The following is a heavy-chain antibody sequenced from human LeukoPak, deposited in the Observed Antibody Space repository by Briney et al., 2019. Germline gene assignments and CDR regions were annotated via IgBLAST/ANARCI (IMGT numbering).Heavy chain of an antibody. J-gene: IGHJ4*02. CDR3: ARGGSGFDY. CDR2: MYNSGST. V-gene: IGHV4-59*01. D-gene: IGHD6-19*01. Sequence: PSETLSLTCTVSGASIRSYYWSWIRQPPGKGLEWIGYMYNSGSTNYSPSLKSRVTTSVDTSKNQLSLKLSSVTAADTAVYYCARGGSGFDYWGQGTLVTVSS. CDR1: GASIRSYY.